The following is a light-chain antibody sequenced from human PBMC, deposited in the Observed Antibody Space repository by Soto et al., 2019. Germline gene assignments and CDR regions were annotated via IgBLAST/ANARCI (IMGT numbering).Light chain of an antibody. Sequence: AIQMTQSPSSLSASVGDRVTITCRASQGIRNDLGWYQQKPGKAPKVLIFAASSLQSGVPSRFSGSGSGTDFTLTISSLQPEDFATYYCQQSYSSPPYTFGQGTKLEI. CDR2: AAS. CDR1: QGIRND. CDR3: QQSYSSPPYT. J-gene: IGKJ2*01. V-gene: IGKV1-6*01.